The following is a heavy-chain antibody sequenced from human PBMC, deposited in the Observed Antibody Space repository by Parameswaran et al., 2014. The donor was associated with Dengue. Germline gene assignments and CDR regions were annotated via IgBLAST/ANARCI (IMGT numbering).Heavy chain of an antibody. CDR2: ISYDGSNK. J-gene: IGHJ6*02. D-gene: IGHD3-10*01. CDR3: ARDRLLWFGEYYYYYGMDV. Sequence: VRQMPGKGLEWVAVISYDGSNKYYADSVKGRFTISRDNSKNTLYLQMNSLRAEDTAVYYCARDRLLWFGEYYYYYGMDVWGQGTTVTVSS. V-gene: IGHV3-30-3*01.